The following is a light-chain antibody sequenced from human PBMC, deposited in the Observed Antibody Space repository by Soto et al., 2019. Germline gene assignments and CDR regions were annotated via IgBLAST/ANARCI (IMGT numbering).Light chain of an antibody. CDR3: QQYCSSPRT. J-gene: IGKJ1*01. Sequence: EIVLTQSPGTLSLSPRERATLSCRASQSVSSSYLAWYQQKPGQAPRLLIYGASSRATGIPDRFSGSGSGTDFTLTISRLEPEDFAVYYCQQYCSSPRTFGQGTPGEIK. V-gene: IGKV3-20*01. CDR1: QSVSSSY. CDR2: GAS.